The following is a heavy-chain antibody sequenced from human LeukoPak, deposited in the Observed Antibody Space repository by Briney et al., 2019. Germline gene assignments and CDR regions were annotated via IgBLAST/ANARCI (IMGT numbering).Heavy chain of an antibody. D-gene: IGHD3-22*01. CDR3: ARFHYYDSSGYVFDY. Sequence: SETLSLTCAVYGGSFSGYYWSWIRQPPGKGLEWIGEINHSGSTNYNPSLKSRVTISVNTSKNQFSLKLSSVTAADTAVYYCARFHYYDSSGYVFDYWGQGTLVTASS. J-gene: IGHJ4*02. V-gene: IGHV4-34*01. CDR2: INHSGST. CDR1: GGSFSGYY.